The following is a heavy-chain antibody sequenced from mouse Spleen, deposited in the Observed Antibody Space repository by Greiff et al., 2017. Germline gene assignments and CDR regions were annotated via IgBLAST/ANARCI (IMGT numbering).Heavy chain of an antibody. J-gene: IGHJ3*01. CDR1: GFTFSDYY. V-gene: IGHV5-16*01. Sequence: DVQLVESEGGLVQPGSSMKLSCTASGFTFSDYYMAWVRQVPEKGLEWVANINYDGSSTYYLDSLKSRFIISRDNAKNILYLQMSSLKSEDTATYYCARDRGGYDYAWFAYWGQGTLVTVSA. CDR2: INYDGSST. CDR3: ARDRGGYDYAWFAY. D-gene: IGHD2-4*01.